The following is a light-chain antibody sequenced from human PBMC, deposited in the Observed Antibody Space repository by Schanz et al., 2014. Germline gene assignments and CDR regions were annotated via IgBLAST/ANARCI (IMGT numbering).Light chain of an antibody. CDR1: QSVSDN. CDR2: GAS. V-gene: IGKV3-15*01. CDR3: QQYGDSPPT. Sequence: EIVMTQSPATLSVSPGERATLSCRASQSVSDNLAWYQQKPGQAPSLLIYGASTRATGIPARFSGSGSGTEFTLTISSLQPEDFAVYSCQQYGDSPPTFGPGTKVEI. J-gene: IGKJ4*01.